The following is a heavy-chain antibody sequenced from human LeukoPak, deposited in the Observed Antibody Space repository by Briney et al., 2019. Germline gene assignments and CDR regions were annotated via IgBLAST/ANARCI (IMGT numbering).Heavy chain of an antibody. V-gene: IGHV1-69*13. D-gene: IGHD2-2*01. Sequence: ASVKVSCKASGGTFSSYAISWVRQAPGQGLEWMGGIIPIFGTANYAQKFQGRVTITADESMSTAYMELSSLRSEDTAVYYCARDKGYCSSTSCYDAYYGMDVWGQGTTVTVSS. J-gene: IGHJ6*02. CDR1: GGTFSSYA. CDR2: IIPIFGTA. CDR3: ARDKGYCSSTSCYDAYYGMDV.